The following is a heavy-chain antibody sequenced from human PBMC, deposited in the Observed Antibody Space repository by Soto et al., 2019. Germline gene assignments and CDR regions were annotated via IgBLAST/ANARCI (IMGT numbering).Heavy chain of an antibody. J-gene: IGHJ6*02. V-gene: IGHV1-69*13. Sequence: SVKVSCKASGGTFSSYAISWVRQAPGQGLGWMGGIIPIFGTANYAQKFQGRVTITADESTSTAYMELSSLRSEDTAVYYCARGVEYSSSSGYYYYGMDVWGQGTTVTVSS. CDR3: ARGVEYSSSSGYYYYGMDV. CDR2: IIPIFGTA. CDR1: GGTFSSYA. D-gene: IGHD6-6*01.